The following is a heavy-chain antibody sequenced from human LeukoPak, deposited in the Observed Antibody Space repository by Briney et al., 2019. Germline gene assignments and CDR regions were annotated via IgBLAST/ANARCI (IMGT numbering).Heavy chain of an antibody. CDR3: AKESDYGDYVGY. V-gene: IGHV3-30*04. CDR1: GFTFSSYA. CDR2: ISYDGSNK. J-gene: IGHJ4*02. D-gene: IGHD4-17*01. Sequence: PGGSLRLSCAASGFTFSSYAMHWVRQAPGKGLEWVAVISYDGSNKYYADSVKGRFTISRENSKNTLYLQMNSLRDEDTAVYYCAKESDYGDYVGYWGQGTLVTVSS.